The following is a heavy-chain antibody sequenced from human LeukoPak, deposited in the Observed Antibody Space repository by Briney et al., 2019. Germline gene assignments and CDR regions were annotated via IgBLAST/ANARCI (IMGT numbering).Heavy chain of an antibody. Sequence: GGSLRLSCAASGFPFSIHYMSWVRQAPGKGLEWVAKIKPDGSGDRYVDSVRGRFTISRDNAKKSVYVQMNSLRAEDTAVYYCVLEEWSRFDNWGQGPLVAVSS. V-gene: IGHV3-7*01. D-gene: IGHD2-8*01. CDR3: VLEEWSRFDN. CDR1: GFPFSIHY. CDR2: IKPDGSGD. J-gene: IGHJ4*02.